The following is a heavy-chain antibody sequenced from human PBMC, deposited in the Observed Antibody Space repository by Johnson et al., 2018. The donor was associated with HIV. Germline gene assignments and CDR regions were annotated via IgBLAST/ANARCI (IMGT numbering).Heavy chain of an antibody. Sequence: VQLVESGGGLVQPGGSLRLSCVASGFTFSSNALNWFRQAPGKGLEWVSVIYSGGLTYYAQSVKGRFTISRDNSKSTLYLQMNSLRVEDTAVYYCWAGPGWYNWNKHDFDIWGQGTMVTVSS. CDR2: IYSGGLT. CDR1: GFTFSSNA. V-gene: IGHV3-66*02. CDR3: WAGPGWYNWNKHDFDI. J-gene: IGHJ3*02. D-gene: IGHD1-1*01.